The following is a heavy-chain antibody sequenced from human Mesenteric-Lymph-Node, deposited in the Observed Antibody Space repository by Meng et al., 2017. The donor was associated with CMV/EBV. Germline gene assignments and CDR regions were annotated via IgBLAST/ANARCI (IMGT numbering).Heavy chain of an antibody. CDR1: GGSISSYY. CDR3: ARGDEAYYDILT. V-gene: IGHV4-59*01. CDR2: IYYSGST. D-gene: IGHD3-9*01. Sequence: GSLRLSCTVSGGSISSYYWSWIRQPPGKGLEWIGYIYYSGSTNYNPSLKSRVTISVDTSKNQFSLKLSSVTAADTAVYYCARGDEAYYDILTWGQGTLVTVSS. J-gene: IGHJ4*02.